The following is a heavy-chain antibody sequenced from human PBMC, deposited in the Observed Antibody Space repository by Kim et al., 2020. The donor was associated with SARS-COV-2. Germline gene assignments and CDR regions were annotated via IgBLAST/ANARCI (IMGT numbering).Heavy chain of an antibody. CDR3: AREVGITIFGVVQYGMDV. CDR1: GGSVSSGSYY. D-gene: IGHD3-3*01. V-gene: IGHV4-61*01. CDR2: IYYSGST. Sequence: SETLSLTCTVSGGSVSSGSYYWSWIRQPPGKGLEWIGYIYYSGSTNYNPSLKSRVTISVDTSKNQFSLKLSSVTAADTAVYYCAREVGITIFGVVQYGMDVWGQGTTVTVSS. J-gene: IGHJ6*02.